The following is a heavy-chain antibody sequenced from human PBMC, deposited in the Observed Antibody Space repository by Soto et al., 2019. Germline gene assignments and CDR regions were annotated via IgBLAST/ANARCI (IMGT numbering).Heavy chain of an antibody. Sequence: EMQLLESGGGLVQPGGSLRLSCAASGFTFSHYAMSWVRQAPGKGLEWVSTIIAGGGDTYYAESVKGRFTISRDNSKNVLHMQMNSLRAEDTALYYCAKKYSYDSGTYLYHFDCWGQRTLVTVSS. CDR3: AKKYSYDSGTYLYHFDC. CDR1: GFTFSHYA. V-gene: IGHV3-23*01. J-gene: IGHJ4*02. D-gene: IGHD3-10*01. CDR2: IIAGGGDT.